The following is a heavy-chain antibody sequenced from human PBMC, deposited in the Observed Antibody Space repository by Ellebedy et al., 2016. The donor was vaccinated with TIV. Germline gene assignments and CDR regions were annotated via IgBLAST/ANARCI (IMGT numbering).Heavy chain of an antibody. CDR1: GYIFTSNA. Sequence: AASVKVSCKASGYIFTSNAMHWVRQAPGQRLEWMGWINAGNGNTKYSQKFQGRVTITRDTSASTAYMELSSLRSEETAVYYCARDYGTSFGMSSGMDVWGQGTTVTVSS. D-gene: IGHD2-2*01. J-gene: IGHJ6*02. CDR2: INAGNGNT. V-gene: IGHV1-3*01. CDR3: ARDYGTSFGMSSGMDV.